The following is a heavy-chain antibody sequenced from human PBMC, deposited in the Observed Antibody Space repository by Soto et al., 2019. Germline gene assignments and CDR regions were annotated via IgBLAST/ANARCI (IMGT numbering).Heavy chain of an antibody. J-gene: IGHJ3*02. D-gene: IGHD3-3*01. CDR2: INHSGST. V-gene: IGHV4-34*01. CDR3: AGSYDEGLSDAFDI. Sequence: QVQLQQWGAGLLKPSETLSLTCAVYGGSFSGYYWSWIRQPPGKGLEWIGEINHSGSTNYNPSLKSRVTISVDTSMNQVSLKLSSVAAADTAVYYCAGSYDEGLSDAFDIWGQGTMVTVAS. CDR1: GGSFSGYY.